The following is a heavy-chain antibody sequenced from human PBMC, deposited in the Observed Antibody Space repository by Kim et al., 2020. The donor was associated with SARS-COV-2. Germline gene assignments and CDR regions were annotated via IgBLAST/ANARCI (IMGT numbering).Heavy chain of an antibody. D-gene: IGHD3-3*01. CDR1: GGSISSSSYY. CDR2: IYYSGST. J-gene: IGHJ4*02. Sequence: SETLSLTCTVSGGSISSSSYYWGWIRQPPGKGLEWIGSIYYSGSTYYNPSLKSRVTISVDTSKNQFSLKLSSVTAADTAVYYCASSSYDFWSGYFGYWGQGTLVTVSS. CDR3: ASSSYDFWSGYFGY. V-gene: IGHV4-39*01.